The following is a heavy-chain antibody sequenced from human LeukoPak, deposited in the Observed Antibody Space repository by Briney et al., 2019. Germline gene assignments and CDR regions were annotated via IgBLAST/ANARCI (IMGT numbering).Heavy chain of an antibody. V-gene: IGHV3-23*01. D-gene: IGHD6-19*01. Sequence: GGSLRLSCAASGFTFSSHGMNWVRQAPGKGLEWVSGSSSIGGRTYYADSVKGRFTVTRDNPKNTMNLQMNSLRAEDTAVYYCAKGGGSSGRSYYFDYWGQGTLVTVSS. CDR1: GFTFSSHG. CDR3: AKGGGSSGRSYYFDY. CDR2: SSSIGGRT. J-gene: IGHJ4*02.